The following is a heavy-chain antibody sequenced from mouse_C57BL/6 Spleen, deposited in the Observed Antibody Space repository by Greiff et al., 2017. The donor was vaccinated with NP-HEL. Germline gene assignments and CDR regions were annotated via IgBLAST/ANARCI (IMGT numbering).Heavy chain of an antibody. J-gene: IGHJ4*01. D-gene: IGHD2-2*01. Sequence: VQLQESEPGLVQPSQSLSITCTVSGFSLTSYGVHWVRQSPGKGLEWLGVIWSGGSTDYNAAFISRLSISKDNSKSQVFFKMNSLQADDTAIYYCARRDYGYGGYAMDYWGQGTSVTVSS. V-gene: IGHV2-2*01. CDR1: GFSLTSYG. CDR2: IWSGGST. CDR3: ARRDYGYGGYAMDY.